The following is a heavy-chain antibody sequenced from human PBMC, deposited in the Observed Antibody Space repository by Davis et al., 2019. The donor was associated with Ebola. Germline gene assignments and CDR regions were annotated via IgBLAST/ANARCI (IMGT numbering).Heavy chain of an antibody. V-gene: IGHV3-23*01. D-gene: IGHD2-21*01. CDR2: ISGSGGST. J-gene: IGHJ6*02. CDR1: GFTFSSYA. CDR3: AKDRGLVDPTSLYYYYYGMDV. Sequence: GESLKISCAASGFTFSSYAMSWVRQAPGKGLEWVSAISGSGGSTYYADSVKGRFTISRDNSKNSLYLQMNSLRTEDTALYYCAKDRGLVDPTSLYYYYYGMDVWGQGTTVTVSS.